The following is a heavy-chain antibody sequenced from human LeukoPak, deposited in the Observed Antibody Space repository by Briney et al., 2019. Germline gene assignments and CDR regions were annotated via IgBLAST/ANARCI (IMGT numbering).Heavy chain of an antibody. Sequence: SETLSLTCAVYGVSFSGYYWSWIRQPPGKGLEWIGEINHSGSTNYNPSLKSRVTISVDTSKNQFSLKLSSVTAADTAVYYCAIRYSYGSYNWFDPWGQGTLVTVSS. J-gene: IGHJ5*02. CDR1: GVSFSGYY. D-gene: IGHD5-18*01. CDR3: AIRYSYGSYNWFDP. V-gene: IGHV4-34*01. CDR2: INHSGST.